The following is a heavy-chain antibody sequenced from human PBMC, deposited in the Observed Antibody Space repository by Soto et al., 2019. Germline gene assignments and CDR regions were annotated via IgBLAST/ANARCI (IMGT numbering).Heavy chain of an antibody. Sequence: HPGGSLRLSCEASGLTLRNYAMTWVRQAPGKGLEWVSLISANDVGTYYAESVKTRFTISTDQSRNTVYLQMDSLRADDTAIYYCAKAKNDYNWDNRPPFDYWGQGTLVTVSS. CDR3: AKAKNDYNWDNRPPFDY. D-gene: IGHD1-20*01. CDR2: ISANDVGT. CDR1: GLTLRNYA. V-gene: IGHV3-23*01. J-gene: IGHJ4*02.